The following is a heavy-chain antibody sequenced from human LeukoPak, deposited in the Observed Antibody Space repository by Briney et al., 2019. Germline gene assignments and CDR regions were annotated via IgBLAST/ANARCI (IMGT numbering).Heavy chain of an antibody. J-gene: IGHJ5*02. V-gene: IGHV4-34*01. CDR2: INHSGST. CDR1: GGSFSGYY. Sequence: SETLSLTCAVYGGSFSGYYWSWIRQPPGKGLEWIGEINHSGSTNYNPSLKSRVTISVDTSKNQFSLKLSSVTAADTAVYYCARRVTMVRGVIKGDWFDPWGQGTLVTVSS. CDR3: ARRVTMVRGVIKGDWFDP. D-gene: IGHD3-10*01.